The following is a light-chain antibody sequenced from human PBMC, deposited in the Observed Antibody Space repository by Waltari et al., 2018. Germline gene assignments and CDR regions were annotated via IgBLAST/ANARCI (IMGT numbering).Light chain of an antibody. J-gene: IGKJ5*01. Sequence: VMTQSPATLSVSPGERATLSCRASQSVASNLAWYQQRRGQAPRLLIYDASTRVTSIPARFSGSGSVTDFTLTISGLQSDDSAVYFCQQYNRWPPITFGQGTRLEVK. CDR1: QSVASN. CDR2: DAS. V-gene: IGKV3-15*01. CDR3: QQYNRWPPIT.